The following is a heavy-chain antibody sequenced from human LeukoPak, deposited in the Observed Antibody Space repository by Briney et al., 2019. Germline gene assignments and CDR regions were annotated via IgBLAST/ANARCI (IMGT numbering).Heavy chain of an antibody. CDR1: GYTFTGYY. J-gene: IGHJ4*02. Sequence: ASVKVSCKASGYTFTGYYMHWVRQAPGQGLEWMGWINPNSGGTNYAQKFQGRVTMTRDTSISTAYMELSRLRSDDTAVYYCAREDYYDSSGWGYWGQGTLVTVSS. CDR3: AREDYYDSSGWGY. D-gene: IGHD3-22*01. V-gene: IGHV1-2*02. CDR2: INPNSGGT.